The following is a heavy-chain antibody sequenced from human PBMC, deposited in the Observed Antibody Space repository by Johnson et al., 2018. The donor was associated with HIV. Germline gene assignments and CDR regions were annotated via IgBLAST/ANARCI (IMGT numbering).Heavy chain of an antibody. CDR3: AKGITVAGMGDAFDI. CDR1: GFTFDDYA. D-gene: IGHD6-19*01. Sequence: EVQLVESGGGLVQPGRSLRLSCAASGFTFDDYAMHWVRQAPGKGLEWVSGISRNGGSIGYADSVRGRFTISRDNGKNSLYLQMNSLRDEDTALYYRAKGITVAGMGDAFDIWGQGTMVIVSS. CDR2: ISRNGGSI. V-gene: IGHV3-9*01. J-gene: IGHJ3*02.